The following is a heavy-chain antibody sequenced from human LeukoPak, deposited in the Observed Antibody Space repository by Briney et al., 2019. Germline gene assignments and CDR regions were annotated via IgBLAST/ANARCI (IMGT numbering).Heavy chain of an antibody. CDR3: ARVEAYCGGDCPNWFDP. CDR1: GGSISSYY. CDR2: IYTSGST. D-gene: IGHD2-21*01. J-gene: IGHJ5*02. V-gene: IGHV4-4*07. Sequence: PSETLSLTCTVSGGSISSYYWSWIRQPAGEGLEWVGRIYTSGSTNYNPSLKSRVTMSVDTSKNQFSLKLSSVTAADTAVYYCARVEAYCGGDCPNWFDPWGQGTLVTVSS.